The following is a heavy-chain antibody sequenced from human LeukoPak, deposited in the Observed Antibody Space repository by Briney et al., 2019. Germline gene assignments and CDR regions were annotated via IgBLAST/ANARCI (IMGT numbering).Heavy chain of an antibody. CDR1: GYTFTGYH. J-gene: IGHJ4*02. CDR2: IQSDSGDT. V-gene: IGHV1-2*02. CDR3: ARDLTGDLYTFFDY. Sequence: ASVKVSCKTTGYTFTGYHLHWVRQAPGQGLEWMAWIQSDSGDTNYAEKFQGRVTVTRDKFTRTSYIEVDRLSSDDTAVYYCARDLTGDLYTFFDYWGQGTLVTVSS. D-gene: IGHD3-16*02.